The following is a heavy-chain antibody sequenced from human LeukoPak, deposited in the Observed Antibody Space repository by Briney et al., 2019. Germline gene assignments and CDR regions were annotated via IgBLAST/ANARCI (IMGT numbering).Heavy chain of an antibody. V-gene: IGHV1-2*02. CDR1: GYTFTGYY. J-gene: IGHJ4*02. D-gene: IGHD3-3*01. CDR3: AKEVRVVINNPAMGY. Sequence: ASVKVSCKASGYTFTGYYMHWVRQAPGQGLEWMGWINPNNGVTNYAQKFQGRVTMTRDTSISTAYMELSRLRSDDTAVYHCAKEVRVVINNPAMGYWGQGTLVTVSS. CDR2: INPNNGVT.